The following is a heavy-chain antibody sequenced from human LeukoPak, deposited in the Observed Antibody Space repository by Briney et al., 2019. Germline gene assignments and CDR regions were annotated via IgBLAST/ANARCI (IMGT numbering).Heavy chain of an antibody. Sequence: GGSLRLSCAASGFTFSWNGMHWVRQAPGKGLEWVAFVKPGGNNKYYPDSVRGRFTISKDNSKKTLYLQMESLRVEDTAVYYCAKDYIWGWDYWGQGSLVIVSS. CDR3: AKDYIWGWDY. CDR2: VKPGGNNK. V-gene: IGHV3-30*02. J-gene: IGHJ4*02. D-gene: IGHD3-16*01. CDR1: GFTFSWNG.